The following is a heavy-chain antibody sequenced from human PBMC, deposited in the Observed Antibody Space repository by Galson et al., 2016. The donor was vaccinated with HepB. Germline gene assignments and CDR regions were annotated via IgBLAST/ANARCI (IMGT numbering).Heavy chain of an antibody. D-gene: IGHD5-24*01. Sequence: SLRLSCAASGFTFSTYWMSWVRQAPGKGLEWVANIKPDGSEKYYVDSVKGRFTISRDTAKSSLYLQMNSLRAEDTAVYYCARRQMYTMSAFDYWGQGTLFTVSS. CDR1: GFTFSTYW. V-gene: IGHV3-7*01. CDR3: ARRQMYTMSAFDY. J-gene: IGHJ4*02. CDR2: IKPDGSEK.